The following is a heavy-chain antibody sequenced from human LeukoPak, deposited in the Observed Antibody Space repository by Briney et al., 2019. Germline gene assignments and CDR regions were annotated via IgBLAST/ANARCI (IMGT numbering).Heavy chain of an antibody. CDR1: GGSISSYY. V-gene: IGHV4-4*07. Sequence: PSETLSLTCTVSGGSISSYYWSWIRQPAGKGLEWIGRIYATGSTNYNPTLKSRVTISVDTSKNQFSLKLSSVTAADTAVYYCARQGALPFDIWGQGTMVTVSS. CDR3: ARQGALPFDI. CDR2: IYATGST. J-gene: IGHJ3*02.